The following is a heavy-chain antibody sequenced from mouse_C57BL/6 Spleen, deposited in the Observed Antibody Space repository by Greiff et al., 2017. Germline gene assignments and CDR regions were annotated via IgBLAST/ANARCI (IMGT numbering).Heavy chain of an antibody. D-gene: IGHD4-1*01. Sequence: QVQLQQPGAELVKPGASVKLSCKASGYTFTSYWMHWVKQRPGRGLEWIGRIDPNRGGTKYNEKFKSKATLTVDKPSSPAYMQLSSLTSEDSAVYYCARTGNYFDYWGQGTTLTVSS. CDR2: IDPNRGGT. CDR1: GYTFTSYW. J-gene: IGHJ2*01. CDR3: ARTGNYFDY. V-gene: IGHV1-72*01.